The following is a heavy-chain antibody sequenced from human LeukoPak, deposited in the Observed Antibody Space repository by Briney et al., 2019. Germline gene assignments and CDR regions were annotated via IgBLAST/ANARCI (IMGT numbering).Heavy chain of an antibody. CDR3: ARLVLRSDYYMDV. V-gene: IGHV4-39*01. CDR2: IYYSGST. J-gene: IGHJ6*03. Sequence: SETLSLTCTVSGGSISSSSYYWGWIRQPPGKGLEWIGSIYYSGSTYYNPSLKSRVTISVDTSKNQFSLKLSSVTAADTAVYYCARLVLRSDYYMDVWGKGTTVTISS. CDR1: GGSISSSSYY.